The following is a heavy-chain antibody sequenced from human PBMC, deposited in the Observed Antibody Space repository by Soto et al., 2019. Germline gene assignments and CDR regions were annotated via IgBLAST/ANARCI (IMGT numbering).Heavy chain of an antibody. Sequence: GGSLRLSCAASGFTFSSYSMNWVRQAPGKGMEWVSSISSSSSYIYYADSVKGRFTISRDNAKNSLYLQMNSLGAEDAAVYYCARMPSVGVGPWGQGTLVTVSS. D-gene: IGHD1-26*01. CDR1: GFTFSSYS. V-gene: IGHV3-21*01. CDR2: ISSSSSYI. CDR3: ARMPSVGVGP. J-gene: IGHJ5*02.